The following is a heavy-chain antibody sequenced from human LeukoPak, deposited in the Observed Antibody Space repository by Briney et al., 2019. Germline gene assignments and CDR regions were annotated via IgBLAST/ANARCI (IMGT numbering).Heavy chain of an antibody. Sequence: ASVKVSCKASGGTFSSYAISWVRQAPGQGLEWMGRIIPILGIANYAQKFQGRVTITADKSTSTAYMELSSLRSEDTAVYYCARSNGGCSSTSCYWSWFDPWGQGTLVTVSS. V-gene: IGHV1-69*04. CDR3: ARSNGGCSSTSCYWSWFDP. CDR1: GGTFSSYA. J-gene: IGHJ5*02. D-gene: IGHD2-2*01. CDR2: IIPILGIA.